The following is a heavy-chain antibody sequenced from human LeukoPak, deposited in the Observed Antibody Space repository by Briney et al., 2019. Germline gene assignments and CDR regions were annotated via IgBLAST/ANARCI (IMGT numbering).Heavy chain of an antibody. CDR3: ARSDYDILTGSPRNPDY. J-gene: IGHJ4*02. CDR2: INPNSGGT. D-gene: IGHD3-9*01. V-gene: IGHV1-2*04. Sequence: ASVKVSCKASGYTFTVYYMHWVRQAPGQGLEWMGWINPNSGGTNYTQKFQGWVTMTRDTSISTAYMELSRLRSDDTAVYYCARSDYDILTGSPRNPDYWGQGTLVTVSS. CDR1: GYTFTVYY.